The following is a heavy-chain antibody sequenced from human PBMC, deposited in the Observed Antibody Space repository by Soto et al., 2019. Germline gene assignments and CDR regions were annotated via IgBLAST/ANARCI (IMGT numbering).Heavy chain of an antibody. Sequence: PSETLSLTCTVSGGSVSSGSYYWSWIRQPPGKGLEWIGYIYYSGSTNYNPSLKSRVTISVDTSKNQLSLKLSSVTAADTAMYYCAREIRGAATPTFDYWGQGTLVTVSS. CDR1: GGSVSSGSYY. J-gene: IGHJ4*02. CDR2: IYYSGST. CDR3: AREIRGAATPTFDY. V-gene: IGHV4-61*01. D-gene: IGHD2-15*01.